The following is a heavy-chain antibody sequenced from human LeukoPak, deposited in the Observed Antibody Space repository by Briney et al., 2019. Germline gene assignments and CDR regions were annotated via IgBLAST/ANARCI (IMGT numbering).Heavy chain of an antibody. Sequence: SGGSLRLSCAASGFTFSSYAMHWVRQAPGKGLEWVAVISYDGSNKYYADSVKGRFTISRDNAKNSLYLQVNSLRDEDTAVYYCVRSLELGFWGQGTLVTVSS. CDR1: GFTFSSYA. V-gene: IGHV3-30*04. J-gene: IGHJ4*02. CDR3: VRSLELGF. CDR2: ISYDGSNK.